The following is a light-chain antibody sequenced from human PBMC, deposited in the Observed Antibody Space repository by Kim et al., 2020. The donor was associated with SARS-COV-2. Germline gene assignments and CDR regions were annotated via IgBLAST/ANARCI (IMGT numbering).Light chain of an antibody. CDR2: KAS. CDR1: QSISSW. Sequence: DIQMTQSPSTLSASVGDRVTITCRASQSISSWLAWYQQKPGKAPKLLIYKASSLESGVPSRFSGSGSGTEFTLTISSLQPDDFATYYCQRAGTFGQGTNVDIK. CDR3: QRAGT. V-gene: IGKV1-5*03. J-gene: IGKJ1*01.